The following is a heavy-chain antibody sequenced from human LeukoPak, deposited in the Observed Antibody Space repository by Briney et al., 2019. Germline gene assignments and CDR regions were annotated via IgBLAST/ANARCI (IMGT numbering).Heavy chain of an antibody. Sequence: GGSLRLSCAASGFTFSSHPMSWVRQAPGKGLEWVSGIIATGDSTYYADSVQGRFTIFRDNSRNTLYLQMNSLRAEDTAVYYCGKGYCSAGGCYYHPDFWGQGTLVTVSS. J-gene: IGHJ4*02. CDR3: GKGYCSAGGCYYHPDF. CDR2: IIATGDST. D-gene: IGHD2-15*01. V-gene: IGHV3-23*01. CDR1: GFTFSSHP.